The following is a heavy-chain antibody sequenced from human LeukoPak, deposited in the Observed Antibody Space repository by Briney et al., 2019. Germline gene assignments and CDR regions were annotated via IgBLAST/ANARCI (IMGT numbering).Heavy chain of an antibody. J-gene: IGHJ4*02. CDR2: ISWDGGST. D-gene: IGHD2-21*02. CDR3: AKETYCGGDCYLTRGYFDY. Sequence: GGSLRLSCAASGFTFSSYWMHWVRQAPGKGLEWVSLISWDGGSTYYADSVKGRFTISRDNSKNSLYLQMNSLRTEDTALYYCAKETYCGGDCYLTRGYFDYWGQGTLVTVSS. V-gene: IGHV3-43*01. CDR1: GFTFSSYW.